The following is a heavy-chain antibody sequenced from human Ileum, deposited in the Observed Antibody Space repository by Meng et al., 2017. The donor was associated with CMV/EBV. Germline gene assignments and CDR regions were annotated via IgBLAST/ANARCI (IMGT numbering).Heavy chain of an antibody. CDR2: IKTDGSDT. J-gene: IGHJ4*02. Sequence: RLSGAASGFTFSDYWMHWVRQDPGKGLVWVSAIKTDGSDTRYADSVKGRFTISRDNAKNTLYLQMSSLRVEDTAVYYCARDFLHRGNWGQGSLVTVSS. CDR1: GFTFSDYW. D-gene: IGHD2/OR15-2a*01. CDR3: ARDFLHRGN. V-gene: IGHV3-74*01.